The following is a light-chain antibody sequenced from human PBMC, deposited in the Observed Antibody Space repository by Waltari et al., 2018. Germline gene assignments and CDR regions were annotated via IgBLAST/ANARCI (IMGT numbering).Light chain of an antibody. CDR3: QQFNNWAPWT. Sequence: EIVMTQSPDTLSVSPGETATLSCRASQSINSNVAWYQQRPGQDPRLLIYGASTRATGIPARFSGSGSGTEFTLTISSLQSEDFAVYYCQQFNNWAPWTFGQGTKVEIK. CDR2: GAS. J-gene: IGKJ1*01. CDR1: QSINSN. V-gene: IGKV3-15*01.